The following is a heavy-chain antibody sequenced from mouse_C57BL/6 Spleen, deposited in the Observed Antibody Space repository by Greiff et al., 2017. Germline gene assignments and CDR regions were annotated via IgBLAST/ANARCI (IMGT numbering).Heavy chain of an antibody. J-gene: IGHJ2*01. Sequence: EVKLQESGGGLVKPGGSLKLSCAASGFTFSDYGLHWVRQAPEKGLEWVAYISSGSSTIYYADTVKGRFTISRDNAKNTLFLQMTSLRSEDTAMYYCASDYGNCCFDYWGQGTTLTVSS. CDR2: ISSGSSTI. V-gene: IGHV5-17*01. D-gene: IGHD2-1*01. CDR1: GFTFSDYG. CDR3: ASDYGNCCFDY.